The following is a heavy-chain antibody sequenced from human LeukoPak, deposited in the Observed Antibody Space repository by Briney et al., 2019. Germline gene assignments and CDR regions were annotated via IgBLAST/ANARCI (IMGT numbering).Heavy chain of an antibody. CDR3: AKDLRRYCSGGSCSGFDY. D-gene: IGHD2-15*01. Sequence: GSLRLSCAASGFTFSSYAMSWVRQAPGEGLEWVSAISGSGGSTYYADSVKGRFTISRDNSKNTLHLQMNSLRAEDTAVYYCAKDLRRYCSGGSCSGFDYWGQGTLVTVSS. CDR1: GFTFSSYA. CDR2: ISGSGGST. J-gene: IGHJ4*02. V-gene: IGHV3-23*01.